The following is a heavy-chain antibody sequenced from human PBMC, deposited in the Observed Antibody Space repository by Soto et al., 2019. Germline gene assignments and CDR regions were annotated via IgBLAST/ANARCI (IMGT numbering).Heavy chain of an antibody. D-gene: IGHD2-15*01. V-gene: IGHV4-30-2*01. Sequence: QLQLQESGSGLVKPSQTLSLTCAVSGGSISSGGYSWSWIRQPPGKGLEWIGYIYHSGSTYYNPSRKSRATISGGRSKTQFSLRLSSATAADTAVYYCAAGRGLPQYSWGQGTLVTVSS. CDR2: IYHSGST. CDR1: GGSISSGGYS. J-gene: IGHJ4*02. CDR3: AAGRGLPQYS.